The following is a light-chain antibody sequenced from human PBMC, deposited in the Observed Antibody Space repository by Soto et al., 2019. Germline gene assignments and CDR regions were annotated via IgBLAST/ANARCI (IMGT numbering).Light chain of an antibody. CDR2: WAS. CDR1: QSVLYSSNNKNY. J-gene: IGKJ3*01. CDR3: QQYYSTPPA. Sequence: DIVMTQSPDSLAVSLGERATINCKSSQSVLYSSNNKNYLAWYQQKPGQPPKLLIYWASTRESGVPDRFSGSRSGTEFTLTISSLQAEDGAVYYCQQYYSTPPAFGPGTKVDIK. V-gene: IGKV4-1*01.